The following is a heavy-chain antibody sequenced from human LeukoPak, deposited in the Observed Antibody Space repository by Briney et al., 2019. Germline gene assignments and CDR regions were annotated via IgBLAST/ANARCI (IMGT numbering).Heavy chain of an antibody. CDR2: INPNSGGT. V-gene: IGHV1-2*02. Sequence: ASVKVSCKASGYSLTGQDMHWVRQAPGQGLEWMGWINPNSGGTNYAQKFQGRVTMTRDTSISTAYMELSRLRSDDTAVYYCARDPWYYDFWSGYYTGGYYFDYWGQGTLVTVSS. CDR1: GYSLTGQD. D-gene: IGHD3-3*01. CDR3: ARDPWYYDFWSGYYTGGYYFDY. J-gene: IGHJ4*02.